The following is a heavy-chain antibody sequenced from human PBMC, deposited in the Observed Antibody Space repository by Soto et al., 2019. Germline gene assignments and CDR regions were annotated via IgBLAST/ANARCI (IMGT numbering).Heavy chain of an antibody. Sequence: EVQLVESGGASVQPGRSLRLSCAASGFSFNDHTMHWVRQGPGKGLEWVSSVSWNSETITYADSVKGRFTISRDNAQNYLYLQMDSLRGEDTALYYCAKGVKAKIFFYGMDVWGQGTTVTVSS. CDR3: AKGVKAKIFFYGMDV. CDR1: GFSFNDHT. J-gene: IGHJ6*02. CDR2: VSWNSETI. V-gene: IGHV3-9*01.